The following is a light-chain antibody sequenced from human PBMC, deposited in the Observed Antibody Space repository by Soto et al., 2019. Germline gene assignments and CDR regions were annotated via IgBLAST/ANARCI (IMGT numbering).Light chain of an antibody. CDR3: HQRSKWPLT. Sequence: EIVLTQSPATLSLSPGERATLSCRASQSVSRYLAWYQQKPGQAPRLLIYDASNRATGIPARFSGSGSGTDFILTISSLEPEDFAVYYCHQRSKWPLTFGGGTKVEIK. V-gene: IGKV3-11*01. CDR1: QSVSRY. CDR2: DAS. J-gene: IGKJ4*01.